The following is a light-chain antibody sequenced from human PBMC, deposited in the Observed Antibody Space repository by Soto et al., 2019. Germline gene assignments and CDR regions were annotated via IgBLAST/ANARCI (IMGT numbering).Light chain of an antibody. J-gene: IGKJ4*01. CDR3: QQYNSYPLT. CDR1: QSISSW. Sequence: DIQMTQSPSTLSASVGDRVTITCRASQSISSWLAWYQQKPGKAPKLLIYKASSLESGVPSRFSGSGSGTEFTLTISSLPRDDFATYYCQQYNSYPLTFGGGTKVEIK. CDR2: KAS. V-gene: IGKV1-5*03.